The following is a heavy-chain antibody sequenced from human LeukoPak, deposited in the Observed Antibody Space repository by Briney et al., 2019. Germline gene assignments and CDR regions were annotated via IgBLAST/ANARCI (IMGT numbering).Heavy chain of an antibody. CDR2: IYYSGST. Sequence: PSETLSLTCTVSGGSISSSSYYWGWIRQPPGKGLEWIGSIYYSGSTYYNPSLKSRVTISVDTSKNQFSLKLSSVTAADTAVYYCAREGNSGSYIGIGIFDYWGQGTLVTVSS. D-gene: IGHD1-26*01. V-gene: IGHV4-39*07. CDR3: AREGNSGSYIGIGIFDY. CDR1: GGSISSSSYY. J-gene: IGHJ4*02.